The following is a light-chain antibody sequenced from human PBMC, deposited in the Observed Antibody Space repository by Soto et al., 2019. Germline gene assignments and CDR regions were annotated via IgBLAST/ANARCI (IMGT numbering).Light chain of an antibody. CDR1: QDISNY. Sequence: DIQMTQSPSSLSASVGDRVTITCQASQDISNYLNWYQQKPGKAPKLLIYDASNLETGVPSRFSGSGSGTDFTFTISSLQPEDSATYYCQQYDNQFTFGPGTKVYIK. CDR2: DAS. V-gene: IGKV1-33*01. J-gene: IGKJ3*01. CDR3: QQYDNQFT.